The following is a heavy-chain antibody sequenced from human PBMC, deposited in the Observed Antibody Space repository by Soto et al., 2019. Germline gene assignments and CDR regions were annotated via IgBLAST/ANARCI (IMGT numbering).Heavy chain of an antibody. CDR2: INHSGST. D-gene: IGHD3-9*01. J-gene: IGHJ5*02. CDR3: ARVHRYGILTGLSIGWFDP. Sequence: PSETLSLTCAVYGGSFSGYYWSWIRQPPGKGLEWIGEINHSGSTNYNPSLKSRVTISVDTSKNQFSLKLSSVTAADTAVYYCARVHRYGILTGLSIGWFDPWGQGTLVTVSS. CDR1: GGSFSGYY. V-gene: IGHV4-34*01.